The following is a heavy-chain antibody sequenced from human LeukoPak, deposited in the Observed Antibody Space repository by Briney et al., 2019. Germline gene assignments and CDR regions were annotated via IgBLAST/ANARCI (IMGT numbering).Heavy chain of an antibody. CDR1: GGSISSSNW. CDR3: ARQRFKMVRGGRFDP. J-gene: IGHJ5*02. Sequence: SGTLSLTCAVSGGSISSSNWWSWVRQPPGKGLEWIGEINHSGSTNYNPSLKSRVTISVDTSKNQFSLKLSSVTAADTAVYYCARQRFKMVRGGRFDPWGQGTLVTVSS. D-gene: IGHD3-10*01. V-gene: IGHV4-4*02. CDR2: INHSGST.